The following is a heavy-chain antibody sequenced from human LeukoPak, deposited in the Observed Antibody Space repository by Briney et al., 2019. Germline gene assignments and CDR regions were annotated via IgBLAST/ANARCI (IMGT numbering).Heavy chain of an antibody. CDR1: GFVVSANY. CDR2: MFSDDDIST. Sequence: PGGSLRLSCAASGFVVSANYIGWVRQAPGKGLEWVSVMFSDDDISTYKADSVKGRFTISRDKSKNTLYLQMDSLRAEDADVYYCARGADGYNWFYMYPVWGQGTLVIVSS. CDR3: ARGADGYNWFYMYPV. V-gene: IGHV3-53*01. D-gene: IGHD5-24*01. J-gene: IGHJ4*02.